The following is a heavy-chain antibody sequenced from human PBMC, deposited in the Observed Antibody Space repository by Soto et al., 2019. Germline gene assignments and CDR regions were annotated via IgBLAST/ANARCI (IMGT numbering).Heavy chain of an antibody. D-gene: IGHD5-12*01. CDR2: ISSSSGST. V-gene: IGHV3-11*06. CDR1: GFTFSDYY. J-gene: IGHJ6*02. CDR3: ARDRGGYDRLYYYHGMDV. Sequence: PGGSLRLSCAASGFTFSDYYMSWLRQAPGKGLEYISYISSSSGSTNYADSVKGRFTISRDNAKNSLYLQMSSLRAEDTAVYYCARDRGGYDRLYYYHGMDVWGQGTTVTVSS.